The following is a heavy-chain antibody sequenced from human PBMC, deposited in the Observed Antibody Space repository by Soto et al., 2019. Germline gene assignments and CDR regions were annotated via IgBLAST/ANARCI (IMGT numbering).Heavy chain of an antibody. Sequence: EASVKVSCKASGYMFTSYGITWVRQVPGQGLEWVGWISAYNHNTKYAQNFQGRITLTTDISSRTAYMELRSLRSDDTAVYYCARGISYHNSGVFQGASQYYGMDVWGQGTSVTVSS. CDR1: GYMFTSYG. CDR2: ISAYNHNT. J-gene: IGHJ6*02. V-gene: IGHV1-18*04. D-gene: IGHD6-19*01. CDR3: ARGISYHNSGVFQGASQYYGMDV.